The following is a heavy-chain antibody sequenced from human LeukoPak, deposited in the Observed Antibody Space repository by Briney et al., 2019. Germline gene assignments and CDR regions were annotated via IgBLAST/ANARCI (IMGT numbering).Heavy chain of an antibody. Sequence: ASVKVSCKASGYTFTGYYMHWVRQAPGQGLEWMGWINPNSGGTNYAQKFQGRVTMTRDTSISTAYMELSGLRSDDTAVYYCARDFYPRQGYYGMDVWGQGTTVTVSS. CDR3: ARDFYPRQGYYGMDV. V-gene: IGHV1-2*02. CDR1: GYTFTGYY. D-gene: IGHD2/OR15-2a*01. J-gene: IGHJ6*02. CDR2: INPNSGGT.